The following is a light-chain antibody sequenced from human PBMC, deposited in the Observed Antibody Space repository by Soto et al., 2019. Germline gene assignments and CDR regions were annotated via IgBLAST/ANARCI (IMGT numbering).Light chain of an antibody. V-gene: IGKV3-20*01. CDR3: HQYGSTSWT. Sequence: EIVLTQSPGTLSLSPGERATLSCRASQTVSSSYLAWYQQKPGQAPRLLIYGASNRATGIPDRFSGSVSATDFTLTISRLEPEDFAVYYCHQYGSTSWTFGQGTKVEIK. CDR2: GAS. CDR1: QTVSSSY. J-gene: IGKJ1*01.